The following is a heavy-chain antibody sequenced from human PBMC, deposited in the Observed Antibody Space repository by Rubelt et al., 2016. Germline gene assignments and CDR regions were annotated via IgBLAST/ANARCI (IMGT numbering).Heavy chain of an antibody. CDR1: GFTFSSYA. CDR2: ISYDGSNK. V-gene: IGHV3-30*04. J-gene: IGHJ3*01. CDR3: ARKGWDLSAAFDV. D-gene: IGHD1-26*01. Sequence: QVQLVESGGGVVQPGRSLRLSCAASGFTFSSYAMHWVRQAPGKGLEWVAVISYDGSNKYFADSVKGRFTISRDNSKNTLYLQMNSLTAEDTAVYYCARKGWDLSAAFDVWGQGTMVTVSS.